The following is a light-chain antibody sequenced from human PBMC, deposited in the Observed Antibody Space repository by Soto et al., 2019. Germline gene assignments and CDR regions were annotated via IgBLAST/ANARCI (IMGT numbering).Light chain of an antibody. CDR3: LQDYDFPYT. CDR2: AAS. Sequence: AIQMTQSPPSPSASVGDRVIITCRASQDIRVDVGWLQQRPGHAPNLLIYAASTLHTGVPSTFTGSGSGTDFTLTINDLQPDDVASYFCLQDYDFPYTFVQGTKLEI. J-gene: IGKJ2*01. V-gene: IGKV1-6*01. CDR1: QDIRVD.